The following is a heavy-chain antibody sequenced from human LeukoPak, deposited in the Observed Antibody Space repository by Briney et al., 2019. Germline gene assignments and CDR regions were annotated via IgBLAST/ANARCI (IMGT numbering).Heavy chain of an antibody. CDR3: ARDFKDSTYYNFDC. CDR1: GFTFSNCA. CDR2: ISGSGSST. V-gene: IGHV3-23*01. J-gene: IGHJ4*02. D-gene: IGHD2/OR15-2a*01. Sequence: GGSLRLSCAASGFTFSNCAMSWVRQAPEKGLEWVSGISGSGSSTYYAASVTGRFTISRDNSRKTLYLQMNSLRADDTAVYYCARDFKDSTYYNFDCWGQGTLVTVSS.